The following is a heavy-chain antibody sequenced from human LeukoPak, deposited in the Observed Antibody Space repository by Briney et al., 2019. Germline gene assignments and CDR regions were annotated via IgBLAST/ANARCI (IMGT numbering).Heavy chain of an antibody. J-gene: IGHJ4*02. V-gene: IGHV3-23*01. D-gene: IGHD3-10*01. CDR1: GFTFSSYA. Sequence: GGSLRLSCAASGFTFSSYAMSWVRQAPGKGLEWVSAISDSGGSTYYADSVKGRFTISRDNAENTLYLEMNSLRPEDTAVYFCVRDKLWFGEAGWGQGTLVTVSS. CDR3: VRDKLWFGEAG. CDR2: ISDSGGST.